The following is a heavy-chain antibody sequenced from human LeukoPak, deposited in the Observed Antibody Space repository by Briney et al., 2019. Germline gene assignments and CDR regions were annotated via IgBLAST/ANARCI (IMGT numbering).Heavy chain of an antibody. CDR3: ARSIVGPTHFDY. J-gene: IGHJ4*02. CDR2: IYTSGST. V-gene: IGHV4-4*07. D-gene: IGHD1-26*01. CDR1: GGSISSYY. Sequence: SETLSLTCTVSGGSISSYYWSWIRQPAGKGLEWIGRIYTSGSTNYNPSLKSRVTTSVDTSKNKFSLKLSSVTAADTAVYYCARSIVGPTHFDYWGQGTLVTVSS.